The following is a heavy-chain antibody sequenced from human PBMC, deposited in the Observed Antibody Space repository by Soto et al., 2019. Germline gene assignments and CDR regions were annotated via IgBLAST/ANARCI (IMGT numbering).Heavy chain of an antibody. CDR2: INHSGST. Sequence: QVQLQQWGAGLLKPSETLSLTCAVYGGSFSGYYWSWIRQPPGKGLEWIGEINHSGSTNYNPSLKSQVTISVDTSKNHFSLKLSSVTAADTAVYYCARGMRRWELPIGGVGYYYCYGMDVWGQGTTVTVSS. J-gene: IGHJ6*02. CDR3: ARGMRRWELPIGGVGYYYCYGMDV. CDR1: GGSFSGYY. V-gene: IGHV4-34*01. D-gene: IGHD1-26*01.